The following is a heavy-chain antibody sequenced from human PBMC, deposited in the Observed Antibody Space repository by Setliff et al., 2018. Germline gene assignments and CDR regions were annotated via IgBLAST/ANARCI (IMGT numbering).Heavy chain of an antibody. CDR1: GYTFTDYY. Sequence: ASVKVSCKASGYTFTDYYMHWVQQAPGKGLEWMGRVDPEDGETIYAEKFQGRVTRTADTSTDTAYMELSSLRSEDTAVYYCATNPLVGATTVRETGYYYYGMDVWGQGTTVTVSS. J-gene: IGHJ6*02. V-gene: IGHV1-69-2*01. D-gene: IGHD1-26*01. CDR3: ATNPLVGATTVRETGYYYYGMDV. CDR2: VDPEDGET.